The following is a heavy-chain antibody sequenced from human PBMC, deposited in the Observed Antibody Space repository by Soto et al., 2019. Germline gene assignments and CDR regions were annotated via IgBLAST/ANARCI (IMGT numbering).Heavy chain of an antibody. CDR1: GYFFTSYG. CDR3: ARHYDSSGYYPGY. CDR2: ISPYNGNT. J-gene: IGHJ4*02. D-gene: IGHD3-22*01. V-gene: IGHV1-18*04. Sequence: ASVKVSCKASGYFFTSYGISWVRQAPGQGLEWMGWISPYNGNTKYAQNFQGRVTMTRDTSISTAYMELSRLRSDDTAVYYCARHYDSSGYYPGYWGQGTLVTVSS.